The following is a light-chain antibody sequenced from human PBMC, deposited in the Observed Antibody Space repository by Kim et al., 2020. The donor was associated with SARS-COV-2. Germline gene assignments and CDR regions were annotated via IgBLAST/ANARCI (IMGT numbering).Light chain of an antibody. CDR2: QDS. J-gene: IGLJ2*01. V-gene: IGLV3-1*01. Sequence: PGQTASITCSGGKLGDKYACWYQQKPGQAPVLVIYQDSKRPSGIPERFSGSNSGNTATLTISGTQAMDEADYYCQAWDSSTARVVFGGGTQLTVL. CDR3: QAWDSSTARVV. CDR1: KLGDKY.